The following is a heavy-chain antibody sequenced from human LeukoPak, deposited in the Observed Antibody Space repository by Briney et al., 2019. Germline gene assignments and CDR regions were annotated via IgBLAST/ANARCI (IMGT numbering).Heavy chain of an antibody. Sequence: PGRSLRLSCAASGFTFSSYAMHWVRQAPGKGLEWVAVISYDGSNKYCADSVKDRFTISRDNSKNTLYLQMNSLRAEDTAVYYCARDPYYYDSSGYNYYYYGMDVWGQGTTVTVSS. D-gene: IGHD3-22*01. J-gene: IGHJ6*02. CDR2: ISYDGSNK. V-gene: IGHV3-30-3*01. CDR1: GFTFSSYA. CDR3: ARDPYYYDSSGYNYYYYGMDV.